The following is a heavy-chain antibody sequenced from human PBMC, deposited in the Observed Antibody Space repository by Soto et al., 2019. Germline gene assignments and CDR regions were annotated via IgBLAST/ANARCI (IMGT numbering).Heavy chain of an antibody. CDR1: GFTFSSYA. J-gene: IGHJ6*03. CDR3: AKVMDGGVVPAAARLNYYYYYMDV. Sequence: HPGGSLRLSCTASGFTFSSYAMSWVRQAPGKGLEWVSAIRGSGDTTYYADSVKGRFSISRDNSKNTLYLQMNNLRAEDTAVYYCAKVMDGGVVPAAARLNYYYYYMDVWGKGTTVTVSS. V-gene: IGHV3-23*01. D-gene: IGHD2-2*01. CDR2: IRGSGDTT.